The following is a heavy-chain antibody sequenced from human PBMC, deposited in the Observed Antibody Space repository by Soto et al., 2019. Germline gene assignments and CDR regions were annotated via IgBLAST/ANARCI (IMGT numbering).Heavy chain of an antibody. D-gene: IGHD2-2*01. J-gene: IGHJ6*02. CDR1: GGTFGSYA. V-gene: IGHV1-69*01. CDR2: IIPIPGTA. Sequence: QVQLVQSGAEVKKPGSSVKVSCKASGGTFGSYAISWVRQAPGQGLEWMGGIIPIPGTANYAQKFQGRVTIAVDESTSTAYMELSSLRSEDTAVYYCARSQGSSTSLEIYYYYYYGMDVWGQGTTVTVSS. CDR3: ARSQGSSTSLEIYYYYYYGMDV.